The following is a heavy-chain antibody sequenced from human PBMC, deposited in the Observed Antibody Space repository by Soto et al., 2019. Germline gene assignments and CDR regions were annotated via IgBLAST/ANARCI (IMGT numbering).Heavy chain of an antibody. Sequence: TGGSLRLSCAASGFTFSIYGIHWVRQAPGKGLEWVAVISYDGSNKYYADSVKGRFTISRDNSKNTLYLQMNSLRAEDTAVYYCAKDACGGACYYFDYWGQGNLVTVSS. D-gene: IGHD2-21*02. V-gene: IGHV3-30*18. CDR1: GFTFSIYG. J-gene: IGHJ4*02. CDR2: ISYDGSNK. CDR3: AKDACGGACYYFDY.